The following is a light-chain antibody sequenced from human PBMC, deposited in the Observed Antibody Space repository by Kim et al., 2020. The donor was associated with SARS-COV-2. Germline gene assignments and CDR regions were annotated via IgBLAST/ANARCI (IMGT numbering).Light chain of an antibody. CDR2: KVS. J-gene: IGKJ2*01. V-gene: IGKV2-30*01. CDR3: MQGTHWPPYT. Sequence: DVVMTQSPLSLPVTLGQPASISCRSSLSLVYSDGNTYLNWFQQKPGQSPRRLIYKVSNRDSGVPDRFSGSGSGTDFTLKISRVEAEDVGVYYCMQGTHWPPYTFGQGTKLEI. CDR1: LSLVYSDGNTY.